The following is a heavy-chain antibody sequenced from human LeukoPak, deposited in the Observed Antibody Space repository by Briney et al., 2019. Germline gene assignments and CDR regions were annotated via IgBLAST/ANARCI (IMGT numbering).Heavy chain of an antibody. D-gene: IGHD2-15*01. V-gene: IGHV3-30*02. J-gene: IGHJ4*02. CDR1: GFTFSSYG. CDR3: AKGLDWYCSGGSCYNIDY. Sequence: GGSLRLSCAASGFTFSSYGMHWVRQAPGKGLEWVAVIRYDGSNKYYADSVKGRFTISRDNSKNTLYLQMNSLRAEDTAVYYCAKGLDWYCSGGSCYNIDYWGQGTLVTVSS. CDR2: IRYDGSNK.